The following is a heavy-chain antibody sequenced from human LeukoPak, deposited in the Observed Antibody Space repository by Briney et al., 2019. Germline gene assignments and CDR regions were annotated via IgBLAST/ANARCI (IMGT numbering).Heavy chain of an antibody. Sequence: SETLSLTCTVSGGSISSFYWNWIRQSPGKGLEWIGCIYYSGSTNYNPSLKSRVSISIDTSKNQFSLKLSSVTAADTAVYYCARFPYCSGGSCYERGFDYWGQGTLVTVSS. CDR2: IYYSGST. J-gene: IGHJ4*02. D-gene: IGHD2-15*01. CDR3: ARFPYCSGGSCYERGFDY. V-gene: IGHV4-59*12. CDR1: GGSISSFY.